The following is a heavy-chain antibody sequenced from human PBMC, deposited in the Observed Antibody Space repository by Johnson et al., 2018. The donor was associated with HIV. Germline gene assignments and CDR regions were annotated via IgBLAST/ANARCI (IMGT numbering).Heavy chain of an antibody. CDR1: GFTFGAYA. V-gene: IGHV3-49*03. D-gene: IGHD1-1*01. CDR2: IRSNAYDGTI. CDR3: TSPDSDWKEAMGAFDI. Sequence: VQLVESGGGLVQPGRSLRLSCTASGFTFGAYAMSWFRQATGQGLEWVGFIRSNAYDGTIEYAASVKGRFTNSRDDSNSIVYLQMNSLKTEDTAVYYCTSPDSDWKEAMGAFDIWGQGTMFTVSS. J-gene: IGHJ3*02.